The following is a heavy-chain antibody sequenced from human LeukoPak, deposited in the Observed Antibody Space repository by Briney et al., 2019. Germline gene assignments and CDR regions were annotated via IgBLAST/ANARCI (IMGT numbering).Heavy chain of an antibody. CDR2: IYYSGST. V-gene: IGHV4-59*01. CDR3: VRYRGYSYGLDY. Sequence: PSETLSLTCTVSGGSISSYYWSWIRQPPGKGLEWIGYIYYSGSTNYNPSLKSRVTISVDTSKNQFSLKLSSVTAADTAVYYCVRYRGYSYGLDYWGQGTLVTVSS. D-gene: IGHD5-18*01. J-gene: IGHJ4*02. CDR1: GGSISSYY.